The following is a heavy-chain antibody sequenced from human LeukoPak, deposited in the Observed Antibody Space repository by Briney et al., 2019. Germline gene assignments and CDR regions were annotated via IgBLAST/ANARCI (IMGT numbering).Heavy chain of an antibody. V-gene: IGHV3-7*01. J-gene: IGHJ6*02. Sequence: PGGSLRLSCAASGFTFSSYWMSWVRQAPGKGLEWVANIKQDGSEKYYVDSVKGRFTISRDNAKNSLYLQMNSLRAEDTAVYYCARERGYCSGGSCYSGGYYYGMDVWGQGTTVTVSS. CDR2: IKQDGSEK. CDR1: GFTFSSYW. D-gene: IGHD2-15*01. CDR3: ARERGYCSGGSCYSGGYYYGMDV.